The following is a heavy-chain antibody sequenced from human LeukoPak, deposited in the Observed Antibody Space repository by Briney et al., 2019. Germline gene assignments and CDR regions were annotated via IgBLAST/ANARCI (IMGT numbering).Heavy chain of an antibody. CDR1: GGSISSGDYY. CDR2: TYYSGST. Sequence: SQTLSLTCTVSGGSISSGDYYWSWIRQPPGKGLEWIGYTYYSGSTYYNPSLKSRATISVDTSKNQFSLKLTSVTAADTAVYYCARPYYYDSSIDPWGQGTLVTVSS. V-gene: IGHV4-30-4*01. D-gene: IGHD3-22*01. J-gene: IGHJ5*02. CDR3: ARPYYYDSSIDP.